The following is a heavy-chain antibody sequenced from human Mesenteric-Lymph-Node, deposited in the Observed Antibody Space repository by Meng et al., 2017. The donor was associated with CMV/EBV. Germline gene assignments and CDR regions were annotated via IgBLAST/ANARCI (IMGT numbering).Heavy chain of an antibody. J-gene: IGHJ4*02. CDR1: EYSFTTYW. D-gene: IGHD7-27*01. CDR2: IYSGDSNT. V-gene: IGHV5-51*01. Sequence: GESLKISCTASEYSFTTYWIAWVRQMPGKGLEWMGIIYSGDSNTKYSPSFQGQITISADKSVTTAYLQWSSLRASDIAMYYCARPSSNWGYYFDYWGQGTLVTVSS. CDR3: ARPSSNWGYYFDY.